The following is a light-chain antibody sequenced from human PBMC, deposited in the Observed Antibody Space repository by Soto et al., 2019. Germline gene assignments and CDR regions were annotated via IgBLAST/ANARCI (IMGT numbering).Light chain of an antibody. V-gene: IGKV3-15*01. J-gene: IGKJ2*01. CDR1: QNSDSK. CDR2: GAS. CDR3: QQYKNWPRNT. Sequence: DILMTQSPATLSVSPGEIATLSCRASQNSDSKLAWFQQKPGQAPRLVIYGASTRATGIAVRFSGSGSGTEFTPTITSLQSEDFAVYYCQQYKNWPRNTFGQGTKLEIK.